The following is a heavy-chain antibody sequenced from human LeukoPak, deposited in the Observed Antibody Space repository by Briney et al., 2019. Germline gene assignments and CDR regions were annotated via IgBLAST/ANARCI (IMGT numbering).Heavy chain of an antibody. D-gene: IGHD3-10*01. CDR2: IYYSGST. Sequence: KASETLSLTCTVSGGSISSDDYYWSWIRQPPGKGLEWIGYIYYSGSTYYNPSLQSRVTISIDTSKNQFSLKLSSVTAADTAVYYCARVHYGSGSLYYYYYYMDVWGKGTTVTVPS. V-gene: IGHV4-30-4*08. CDR3: ARVHYGSGSLYYYYYYMDV. J-gene: IGHJ6*03. CDR1: GGSISSDDYY.